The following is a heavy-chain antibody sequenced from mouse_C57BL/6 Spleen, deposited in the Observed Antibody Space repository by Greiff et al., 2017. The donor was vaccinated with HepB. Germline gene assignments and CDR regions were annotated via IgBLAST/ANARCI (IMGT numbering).Heavy chain of an antibody. CDR2: IDPSDSYT. CDR3: ARLRGSYFDY. V-gene: IGHV1-69*01. CDR1: GYTFTSYW. J-gene: IGHJ2*01. D-gene: IGHD1-1*01. Sequence: QVQLKQPGAELVMPGASVKLSCKASGYTFTSYWMHWVKQRPGQGLEWIGEIDPSDSYTNYNQKFKGKSTLTVDKSSSTAYMQLSSLTSEDSAVYYCARLRGSYFDYWGQGTTLTVSS.